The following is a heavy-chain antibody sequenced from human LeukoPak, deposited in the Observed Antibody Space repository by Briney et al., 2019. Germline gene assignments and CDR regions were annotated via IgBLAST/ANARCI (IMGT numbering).Heavy chain of an antibody. V-gene: IGHV4-34*01. D-gene: IGHD6-13*01. J-gene: IGHJ3*02. CDR2: INHSGST. Sequence: SETLSLTCAVYGGSFSGYYWSWIRQPPGKGPEWIGEINHSGSTNYNPSLKSRVTISVDTSKNQFSLKLSSVTAADTAVYYCASIRIAAARKAFDIWGQGTMVTVSS. CDR1: GGSFSGYY. CDR3: ASIRIAAARKAFDI.